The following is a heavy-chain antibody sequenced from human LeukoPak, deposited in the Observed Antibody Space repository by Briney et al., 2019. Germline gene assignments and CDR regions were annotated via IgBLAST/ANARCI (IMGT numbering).Heavy chain of an antibody. CDR2: IYYSGST. J-gene: IGHJ5*02. V-gene: IGHV4-39*01. D-gene: IGHD2-2*01. CDR3: ARSIGYCSSTSCYVGWFDP. CDR1: GGSISSSSYY. Sequence: PSETLSLTCTVSGGSISSSSYYWGWIRQPPGKGLEWIGSIYYSGSTYYNPSLKSRVTISVDTSKNQFSLKLSSVTAADTAVYYCARSIGYCSSTSCYVGWFDPWGQGTLVTVSS.